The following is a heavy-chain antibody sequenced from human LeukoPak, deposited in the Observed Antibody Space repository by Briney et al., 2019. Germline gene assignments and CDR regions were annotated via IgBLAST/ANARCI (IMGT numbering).Heavy chain of an antibody. CDR2: IYYSGSP. CDR3: ARDQDYGGNEFWFDP. J-gene: IGHJ5*02. V-gene: IGHV4-59*11. CDR1: GGSISSHY. Sequence: SETLSLTCTVSGGSISSHYWSWIRQPPGKGLEWIGYIYYSGSPNYNPSLKSRVTISVDTSKNQCSLKLSSVTAADTAVYYWARDQDYGGNEFWFDPWSQGTLVTVSS. D-gene: IGHD4-23*01.